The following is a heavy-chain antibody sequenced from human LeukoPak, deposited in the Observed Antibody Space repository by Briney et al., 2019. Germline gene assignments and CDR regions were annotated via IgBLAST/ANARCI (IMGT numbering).Heavy chain of an antibody. CDR3: ARELYDFWSGYRVGYFDY. CDR1: GGSISSGDYY. D-gene: IGHD3-3*01. CDR2: IYYSGST. V-gene: IGHV4-30-4*01. J-gene: IGHJ4*02. Sequence: PSETLSLTCTVSGGSISSGDYYWSWIRQPPGKGLEWIGYIYYSGSTYYNPSLKSRVTISVDTSKNQFSLKLSSVTAADTAVYYCARELYDFWSGYRVGYFDYWGQGTLVTVSS.